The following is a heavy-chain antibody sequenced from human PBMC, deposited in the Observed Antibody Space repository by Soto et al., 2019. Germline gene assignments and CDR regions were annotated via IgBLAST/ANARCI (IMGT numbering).Heavy chain of an antibody. V-gene: IGHV1-69*01. CDR2: VIPIIDTV. D-gene: IGHD1-26*01. CDR3: AADVGATARAFDY. CDR1: GDTFSTYA. Sequence: QVQLVQSGAEVKKPGSSVKVSCKASGDTFSTYAISWVRQAPGQGLEWMGGVIPIIDTVNYAQRFQGRVTITADESTTTAYMELSSLGSEDTAVYYCAADVGATARAFDYWGQGTLVTVSS. J-gene: IGHJ4*02.